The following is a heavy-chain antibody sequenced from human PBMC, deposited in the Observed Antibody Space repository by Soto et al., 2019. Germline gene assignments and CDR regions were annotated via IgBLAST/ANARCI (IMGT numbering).Heavy chain of an antibody. J-gene: IGHJ4*02. CDR1: GYTFTSYC. CDR2: LSAHNRNT. D-gene: IGHD1-1*01. V-gene: IGHV1-18*01. Sequence: QVHLVQSGAEVKKPGASVKGSCKASGYTFTSYCITWVRQAPGQGRESMGWLSAHNRNTDYAQKLQGRVIVTRDTSTSTAYMELRSLRSDDTAVYYCARGRYGDSWGQGALVTVSS. CDR3: ARGRYGDS.